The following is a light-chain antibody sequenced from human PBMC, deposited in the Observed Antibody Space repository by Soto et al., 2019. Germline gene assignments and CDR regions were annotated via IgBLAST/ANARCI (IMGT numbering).Light chain of an antibody. CDR3: QQRASSPRT. V-gene: IGKV3-20*01. J-gene: IGKJ1*01. Sequence: EIVLTQSPGTLSLSPGERATLSCRASQRINNNYLAWYQQKPGQAPRLLIDGASSRATGIPDRFSGGGSGTDFTLTISRLEPEDFAVYYCQQRASSPRTFGQGTKVEVK. CDR2: GAS. CDR1: QRINNNY.